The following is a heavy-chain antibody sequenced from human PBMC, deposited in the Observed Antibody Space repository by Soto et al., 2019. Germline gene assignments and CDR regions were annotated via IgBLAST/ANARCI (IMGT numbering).Heavy chain of an antibody. CDR2: IIPIFGTA. D-gene: IGHD3-9*01. J-gene: IGHJ5*02. Sequence: SVKVSCKASGGTFSSYAISWVRQAPGQGLEWMGGIIPIFGTATYAQKFQGRVTMTTDTFTSTAYMELRSLRSDDTAMYYCARDQIPKYDILTGYYNPNWFDPWGQGTLVTVSS. V-gene: IGHV1-69*05. CDR3: ARDQIPKYDILTGYYNPNWFDP. CDR1: GGTFSSYA.